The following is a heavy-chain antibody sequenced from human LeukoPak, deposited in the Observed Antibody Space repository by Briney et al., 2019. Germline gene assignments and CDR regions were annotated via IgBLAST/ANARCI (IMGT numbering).Heavy chain of an antibody. V-gene: IGHV3-7*04. CDR2: IKQDGSEK. J-gene: IGHJ2*01. D-gene: IGHD6-19*01. CDR3: ARDLGSSGWLGYFDL. CDR1: GFTFSSYW. Sequence: GGSLRLSCAASGFTFSSYWMSWVRKAPGKRLDWVANIKQDGSEKYYVDSVKGRFTISRDNAKNSLYLQMNSLIAEDTAVYYCARDLGSSGWLGYFDLWGRGTLVTVSS.